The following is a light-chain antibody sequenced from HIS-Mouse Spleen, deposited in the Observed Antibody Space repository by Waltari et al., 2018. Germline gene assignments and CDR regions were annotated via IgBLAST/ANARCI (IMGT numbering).Light chain of an antibody. V-gene: IGKV3-11*01. J-gene: IGKJ4*01. CDR3: QQRSNWRCT. CDR1: QSVSSY. Sequence: EIVLTQSPATLSLSPGERATLSCRASQSVSSYLAWYQQKPGQAPRLLIYDASNRATGIPARFSGSGSGTDFTITISSLEPEDFAVYYCQQRSNWRCTFGGGTKVEIK. CDR2: DAS.